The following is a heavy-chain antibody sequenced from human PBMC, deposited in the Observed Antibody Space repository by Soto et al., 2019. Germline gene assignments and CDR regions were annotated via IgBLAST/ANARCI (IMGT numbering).Heavy chain of an antibody. Sequence: XXTLSLPFTVSGGSISSSYWRWIRQPPGKGLECIGYIYYSGSTNYNPSLKSRVTISVDTSKNQFSLKLSSVTAADTAVYYCARVMYYYDSSGYYAFDIWGQGTMVTVSS. V-gene: IGHV4-59*01. J-gene: IGHJ3*02. CDR1: GGSISSSY. CDR2: IYYSGST. D-gene: IGHD3-22*01. CDR3: ARVMYYYDSSGYYAFDI.